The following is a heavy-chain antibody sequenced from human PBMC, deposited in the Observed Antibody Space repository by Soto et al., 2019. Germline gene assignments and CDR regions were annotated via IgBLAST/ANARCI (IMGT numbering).Heavy chain of an antibody. J-gene: IGHJ6*02. CDR1: GFSFSDYA. V-gene: IGHV3-23*01. Sequence: EVQLLESGGGLIQPGGSLRLSCAASGFSFSDYAMYWVRQAPGKGLEWVSVISGSDGSTYYADSVRGRFTISRDNSRDTVYLQMISLGAADTAVYYCAKVIGGSDSYWGGSHYFDALAVWGQGTTVTVSS. CDR3: AKVIGGSDSYWGGSHYFDALAV. D-gene: IGHD3-10*01. CDR2: ISGSDGST.